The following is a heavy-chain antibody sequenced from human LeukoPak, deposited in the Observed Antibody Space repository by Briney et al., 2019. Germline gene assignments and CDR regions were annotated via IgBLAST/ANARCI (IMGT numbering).Heavy chain of an antibody. D-gene: IGHD4/OR15-4a*01. J-gene: IGHJ4*02. CDR2: IKHDGREQ. CDR3: ARDKYGAYSDS. V-gene: IGHV3-7*04. Sequence: GGSLRLSCAASGFTFSNDWMSWGRQAPGKGLEWGANIKHDGREQYYVDSVKGRFTLSRDKAKDLMYLQMRSLRVEDTAIYYCARDKYGAYSDSWGQGTLVTVSS. CDR1: GFTFSNDW.